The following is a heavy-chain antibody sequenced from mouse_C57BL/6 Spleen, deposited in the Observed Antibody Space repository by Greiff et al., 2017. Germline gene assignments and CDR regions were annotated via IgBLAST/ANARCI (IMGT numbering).Heavy chain of an antibody. CDR2: IYPSDSET. CDR3: ARGRELTGRFYFDD. V-gene: IGHV1-61*01. J-gene: IGHJ2*01. Sequence: QVQLQQPGAELVRPGSSVKLSCKASGYTFTSYWMDWVKQRPGQGLEWIGNIYPSDSETHYNQKFKDKATLTVDKSSSTAYMQLSSLTSEDSAVYYCARGRELTGRFYFDDWGQGTTLTVSS. CDR1: GYTFTSYW. D-gene: IGHD4-1*01.